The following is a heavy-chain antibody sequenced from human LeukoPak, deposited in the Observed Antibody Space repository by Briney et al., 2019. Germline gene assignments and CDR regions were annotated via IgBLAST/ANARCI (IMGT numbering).Heavy chain of an antibody. V-gene: IGHV5-51*01. CDR3: ARWQQLISDDAFDI. Sequence: PGESLKISCKGSGYSFTSYWMGWVRQMPGKGLEWMGIIYTGDSDTRYSPSFQGQVTISADKSISTAYLQWSSLKASDTAMYYCARWQQLISDDAFDIWGQRTMVTVSS. CDR2: IYTGDSDT. J-gene: IGHJ3*02. D-gene: IGHD6-13*01. CDR1: GYSFTSYW.